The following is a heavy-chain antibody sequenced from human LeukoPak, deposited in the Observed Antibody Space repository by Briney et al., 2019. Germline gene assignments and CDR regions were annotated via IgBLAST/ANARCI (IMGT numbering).Heavy chain of an antibody. CDR3: ARDPYSNYADV. CDR1: GGSISSYF. CDR2: IYTSGST. V-gene: IGHV4-4*07. Sequence: SETLSLTCTVSGGSISSYFWSWIRQPAGKGLEWIGRIYTSGSTNYNPSFKSRVTMSVDTSKKHFSLNLSSVTAADTAVYYCARDPYSNYADVWGKGTTVTVSS. D-gene: IGHD4-11*01. J-gene: IGHJ6*03.